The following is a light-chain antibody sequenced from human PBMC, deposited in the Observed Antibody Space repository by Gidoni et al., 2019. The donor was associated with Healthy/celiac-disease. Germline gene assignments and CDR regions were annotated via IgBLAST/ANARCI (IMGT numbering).Light chain of an antibody. V-gene: IGKV1-39*01. CDR2: AAP. Sequence: DIQLTQSPSSLSSSVGDRVTITCRASQSISSYLNWYQQKPGKATTLLIYAAPSLQSGVPSRFSGSGSGTDFTITISSMQPEDFATYYCQQSYSIPLTFGGGTKVEIK. CDR1: QSISSY. J-gene: IGKJ4*01. CDR3: QQSYSIPLT.